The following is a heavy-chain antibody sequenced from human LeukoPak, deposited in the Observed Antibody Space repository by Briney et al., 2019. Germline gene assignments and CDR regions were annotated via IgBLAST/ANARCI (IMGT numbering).Heavy chain of an antibody. D-gene: IGHD3-3*01. J-gene: IGHJ6*03. CDR1: GGSFSDYY. CDR2: INHSGST. Sequence: SETLSLTCAVYGGSFSDYYWSWVRQPPGKGMEWIGEINHSGSTNYNPSLKSRVTISEDTSSTHFSLKLTSVTAADTAVYYCARGPTIRFLEWLGYYYMDVWGKGTTVTVSS. V-gene: IGHV4-34*01. CDR3: ARGPTIRFLEWLGYYYMDV.